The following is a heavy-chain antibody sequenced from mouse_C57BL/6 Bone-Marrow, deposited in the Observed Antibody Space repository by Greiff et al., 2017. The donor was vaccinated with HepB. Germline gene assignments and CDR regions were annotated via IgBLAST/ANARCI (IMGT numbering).Heavy chain of an antibody. Sequence: EVKLMESGGDLVKPGGSLKLSCAASGFTFSSYGMSWVRQTPDKMLEWVATISSGGSYTYYPDSVKGRFTISRDNAKNTLYLQMSSLKSEDTAMYYCARQYYGSPNYFDYWGQGTTLTVSS. V-gene: IGHV5-6*01. CDR1: GFTFSSYG. D-gene: IGHD1-1*01. CDR2: ISSGGSYT. J-gene: IGHJ2*01. CDR3: ARQYYGSPNYFDY.